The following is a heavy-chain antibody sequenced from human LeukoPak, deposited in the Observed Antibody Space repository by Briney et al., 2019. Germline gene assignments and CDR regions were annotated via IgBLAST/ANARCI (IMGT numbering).Heavy chain of an antibody. CDR1: GFTFSSYG. D-gene: IGHD3-10*01. V-gene: IGHV3-23*01. CDR3: AKDRVDGSGSQFDS. CDR2: ITGSGALT. Sequence: PGGSLRLSCAASGFTFSSYGMSWVRQAPGKGLEWVSSITGSGALTYYADSVKSRFTISKDNAMDTLFLQMNSLRADDTAVYYCAKDRVDGSGSQFDSWGQGSLVTVSS. J-gene: IGHJ4*02.